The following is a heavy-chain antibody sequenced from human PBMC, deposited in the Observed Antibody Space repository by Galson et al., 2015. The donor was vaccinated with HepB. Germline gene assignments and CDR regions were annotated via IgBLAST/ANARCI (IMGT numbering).Heavy chain of an antibody. D-gene: IGHD2-2*01. CDR3: AKVEGECTSTDCFPGPFDY. CDR2: ISGGGGYI. CDR1: GFTFSNFA. Sequence: SLRLSCAASGFTFSNFAMSWVRQAPGKGLEWVSTISGGGGYIYYADSVKGRFTISRDNSKDTLYLQMSSLRAGDTAVYYCAKVEGECTSTDCFPGPFDYWGQGTLVTVSS. J-gene: IGHJ4*01. V-gene: IGHV3-23*01.